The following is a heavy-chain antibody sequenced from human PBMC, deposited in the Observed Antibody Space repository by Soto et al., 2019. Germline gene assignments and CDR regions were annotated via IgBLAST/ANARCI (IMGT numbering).Heavy chain of an antibody. CDR1: GGSISSSSYY. CDR2: IYYSGST. Sequence: SETLSLTCTVSGGSISSSSYYWGWIRQPPGKGLEWIGSIYYSGSTYYNPSLKSRVTISVDTSKNQFSLKLSSVTAADTAVYYCARHVRNEYNWNYDTFDYWGQGTLVTVSS. J-gene: IGHJ4*02. V-gene: IGHV4-39*01. CDR3: ARHVRNEYNWNYDTFDY. D-gene: IGHD1-7*01.